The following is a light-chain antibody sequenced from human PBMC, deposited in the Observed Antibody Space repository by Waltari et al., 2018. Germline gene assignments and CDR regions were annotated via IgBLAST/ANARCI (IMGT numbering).Light chain of an antibody. J-gene: IGLJ2*01. CDR1: RPNIQAGYD. CDR2: TNS. CDR3: QSYDSSLSGWV. Sequence: QSVLTQPPSVSGAPGQRVTIPCTGTRPNIQAGYDVPWSQHVLGTAPKVVIYTNSIRPSGVPDRFSGSKSGTSASLAITGLQAEDEAEYYCQSYDSSLSGWVFGGGTTLTVL. V-gene: IGLV1-40*01.